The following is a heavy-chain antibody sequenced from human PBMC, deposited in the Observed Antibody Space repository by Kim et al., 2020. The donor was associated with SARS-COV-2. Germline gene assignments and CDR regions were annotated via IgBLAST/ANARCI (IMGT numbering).Heavy chain of an antibody. CDR3: TTDRGITARPIFDS. D-gene: IGHD6-6*01. CDR2: IKSQPDGGTT. CDR1: GITISNAY. V-gene: IGHV3-15*01. J-gene: IGHJ4*02. Sequence: GGSLRLSCKASGITISNAYMSWARQAPGKGLEWVGRIKSQPDGGTTDFAASVKGRFTISRDDSKNTLYLQMNSLIPEDTAVYYCTTDRGITARPIFDSWGQGTLFTVSS.